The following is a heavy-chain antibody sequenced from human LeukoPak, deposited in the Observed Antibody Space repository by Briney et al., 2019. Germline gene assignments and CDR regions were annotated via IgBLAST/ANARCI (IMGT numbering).Heavy chain of an antibody. Sequence: ASVKVSCKASGYTFTGYYMHWVRQAPGQGLEWMGWINPNSGGTNYAQKFQGRVTTTRDTSISTAYMELSRLRSDDTAVYYCARQYYYDSSGYYFDYWGQGTLVTVSS. CDR2: INPNSGGT. CDR3: ARQYYYDSSGYYFDY. V-gene: IGHV1-2*02. J-gene: IGHJ4*02. D-gene: IGHD3-22*01. CDR1: GYTFTGYY.